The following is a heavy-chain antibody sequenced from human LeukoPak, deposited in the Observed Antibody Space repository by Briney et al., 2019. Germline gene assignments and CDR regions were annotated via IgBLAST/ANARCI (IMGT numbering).Heavy chain of an antibody. CDR2: IYWDDDK. CDR1: GFSLSTSGVG. V-gene: IGHV2-5*02. CDR3: AHGTQQLDY. J-gene: IGHJ4*02. Sequence: SGPTLVNPTQTLTLTFTFSGFSLSTSGVGVGWIRQPPVKALEWLALIYWDDDKRYSPSLRSRLTITRDTSKNQVVLTMTNMDPVDTATYYCAHGTQQLDYWGQGTLVTVSS. D-gene: IGHD6-13*01.